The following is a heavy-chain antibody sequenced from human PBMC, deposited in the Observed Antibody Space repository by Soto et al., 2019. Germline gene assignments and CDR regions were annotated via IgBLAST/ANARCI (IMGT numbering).Heavy chain of an antibody. Sequence: SETLSLTCTVSGGSVSSGSYYWSWIRQPPGKGLEWIGYIYYSGSTNYNPPLKSRVTISLDTSKKQFSLKLSSVTAPDTAVYYCARGRGYYGLFDYWGQGTLVTSPQ. CDR2: IYYSGST. CDR1: GGSVSSGSYY. D-gene: IGHD3-22*01. J-gene: IGHJ4*02. V-gene: IGHV4-61*01. CDR3: ARGRGYYGLFDY.